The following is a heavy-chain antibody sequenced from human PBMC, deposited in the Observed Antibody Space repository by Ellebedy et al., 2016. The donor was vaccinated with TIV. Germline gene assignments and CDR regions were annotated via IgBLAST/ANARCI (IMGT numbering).Heavy chain of an antibody. J-gene: IGHJ4*02. CDR3: AKDKTSSDWYLWGSKMGSFDY. CDR1: GFTFSSYT. D-gene: IGHD6-19*01. Sequence: GESLKISCAASGFTFSSYTMHWVRQAPGKGLEWVAIISYDGSNKYYADSVKGRFTISRDNSKNTMYMQMNSLRAEDTALFYCAKDKTSSDWYLWGSKMGSFDYWGQGTLVTVSS. CDR2: ISYDGSNK. V-gene: IGHV3-30-3*01.